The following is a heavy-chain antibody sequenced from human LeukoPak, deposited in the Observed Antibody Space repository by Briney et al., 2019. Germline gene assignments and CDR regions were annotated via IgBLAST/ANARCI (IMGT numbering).Heavy chain of an antibody. D-gene: IGHD6-6*01. V-gene: IGHV3-74*01. CDR2: INSDGSST. J-gene: IGHJ4*02. CDR3: ARSRYSTSSGGFDY. Sequence: GGSLRLSCAASGFTFSSYWMHWVRQAPGKGLVWVSRINSDGSSTSYADSVKDRFTISRDNAKNTLYLQMNSLRAEDTAVYYCARSRYSTSSGGFDYWGQGILVTVSS. CDR1: GFTFSSYW.